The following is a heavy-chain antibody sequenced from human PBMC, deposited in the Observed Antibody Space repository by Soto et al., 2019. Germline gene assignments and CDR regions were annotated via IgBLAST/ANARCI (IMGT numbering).Heavy chain of an antibody. J-gene: IGHJ4*02. CDR2: IYPGDSDT. V-gene: IGHV5-51*01. CDR1: GYIFSTYW. D-gene: IGHD3-10*01. Sequence: GESLKISCNGSGYIFSTYWIGWVRQTPGKGLEWMGIIYPGDSDTRYSPSFQGQVTISADKSISTAYLQWSSLKASDTAMYYCARLHGSVIPFDYWGQGTLVTVSS. CDR3: ARLHGSVIPFDY.